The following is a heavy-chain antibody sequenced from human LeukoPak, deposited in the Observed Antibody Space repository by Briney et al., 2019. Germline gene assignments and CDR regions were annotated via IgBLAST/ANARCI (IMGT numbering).Heavy chain of an antibody. CDR3: ARERRSSSPGEQQLVRAFDI. CDR1: GYTFTNYA. D-gene: IGHD6-13*01. Sequence: ASVKVSCKASGYTFTNYAMNWERQAPGQGLEWMGWINTNTGNPTYAQGFTGRFVFSLDTSVSTAYLQISSLKAEDTAMYYCARERRSSSPGEQQLVRAFDIWGQGTMVTVSS. V-gene: IGHV7-4-1*02. CDR2: INTNTGNP. J-gene: IGHJ3*02.